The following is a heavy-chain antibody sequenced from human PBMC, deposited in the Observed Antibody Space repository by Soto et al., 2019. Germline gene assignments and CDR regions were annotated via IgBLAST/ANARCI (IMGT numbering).Heavy chain of an antibody. CDR1: GYTFTRFD. CDR2: TTASNTHT. V-gene: IGHV1-18*04. Sequence: VQLLQSGTEVKEPGASVKVSCKASGYTFTRFDISWVRQAPGQGLEWVGWTTASNTHTNYAQKLQGRVTMTTHTPTTTAYMELRSLRSDVTAIYYCARGGYSSGYHDWGHGTLDTVSS. D-gene: IGHD3-22*01. J-gene: IGHJ4*01. CDR3: ARGGYSSGYHD.